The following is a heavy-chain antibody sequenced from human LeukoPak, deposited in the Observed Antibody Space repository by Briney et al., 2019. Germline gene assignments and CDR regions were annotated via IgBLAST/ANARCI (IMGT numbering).Heavy chain of an antibody. Sequence: SETLSLACAVYGGSFSGYYWTWIRQPPGKGLEWIGEINHSGSTNYNPSLKSRVTISVDTSKSQFSLKLSSVTAADTAIYFCARRGLRFLESVKYSWFDPWGKGTLVTVSS. V-gene: IGHV4-34*01. D-gene: IGHD3-3*01. J-gene: IGHJ5*02. CDR3: ARRGLRFLESVKYSWFDP. CDR1: GGSFSGYY. CDR2: INHSGST.